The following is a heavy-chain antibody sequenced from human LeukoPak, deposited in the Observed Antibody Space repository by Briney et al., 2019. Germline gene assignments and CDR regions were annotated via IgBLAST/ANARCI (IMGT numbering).Heavy chain of an antibody. CDR3: ARDEGGWFDP. CDR1: GLTLSSYC. J-gene: IGHJ5*02. CDR2: INTEGNST. D-gene: IGHD3-16*01. Sequence: GGSLRLSRAASGLTLSSYCMHWVRQAPGKGLVWVSRINTEGNSTIYADSVKGRFTISRDNAKKTLYLQMNSLRAGDTAVYYCARDEGGWFDPWGQGTLVTVSS. V-gene: IGHV3-74*01.